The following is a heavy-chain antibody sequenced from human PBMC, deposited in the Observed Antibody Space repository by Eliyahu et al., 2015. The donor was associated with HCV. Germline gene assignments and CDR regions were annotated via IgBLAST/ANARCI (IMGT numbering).Heavy chain of an antibody. V-gene: IGHV3-21*02. CDR3: AREERGGYCSGGSCYFDY. D-gene: IGHD2-15*01. J-gene: IGHJ4*02. Sequence: EVQLVESGGGLVKPGGSLRLSCAASRFTFXSYTMHWVRQAPGKGLEWVSSISSSSAYIYYADSVEGRFTISRDNAKDSLYLQVNSLRDEDTALYYCAREERGGYCSGGSCYFDYWGRGTLVTVSS. CDR2: ISSSSAYI. CDR1: RFTFXSYT.